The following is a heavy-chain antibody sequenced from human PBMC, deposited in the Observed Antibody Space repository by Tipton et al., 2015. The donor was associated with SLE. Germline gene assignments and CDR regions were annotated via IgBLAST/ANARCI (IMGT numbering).Heavy chain of an antibody. CDR3: ARDGFIVVVPAFDY. Sequence: SLRLSCAASGFTFTTSEMHWVRQAPGKGLEWIAYISRSTGTTYYADSVKGRFTISRDNSKSTMYLQMNSLRAEDTAMYYCARDGFIVVVPAFDYWGQGTLVTVSS. CDR2: ISRSTGTT. D-gene: IGHD2-2*01. V-gene: IGHV3-48*03. CDR1: GFTFTTSE. J-gene: IGHJ4*02.